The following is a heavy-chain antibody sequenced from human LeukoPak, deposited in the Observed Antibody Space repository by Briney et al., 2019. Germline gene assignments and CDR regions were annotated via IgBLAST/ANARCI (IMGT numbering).Heavy chain of an antibody. D-gene: IGHD3-22*01. J-gene: IGHJ3*02. CDR2: IYYSGST. CDR3: ARHYYDSSGYQTSYAFDI. CDR1: GGSISSYY. Sequence: SETLSLTCTVSGGSISSYYWSWIRQPPGKGLEWIGYIYYSGSTNYNPSLKSRVTISVDTSKNQFSLKLSSVTAADTAVSYCARHYYDSSGYQTSYAFDIWGQGTMVTVSS. V-gene: IGHV4-59*08.